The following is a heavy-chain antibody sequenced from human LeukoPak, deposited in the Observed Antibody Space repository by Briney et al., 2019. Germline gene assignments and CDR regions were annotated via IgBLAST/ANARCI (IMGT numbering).Heavy chain of an antibody. J-gene: IGHJ4*02. CDR3: ARVGPYCSSTSCYRGTYEYYFDY. Sequence: HEASVKVSCKASGGTFSSYAISWVRQAPGQGLEWMGWISAYNGNTNYAQKLQGRVTMTTDTSTSTAYMELRSLRSDDTAVYYCARVGPYCSSTSCYRGTYEYYFDYWGQGTLVTVSS. D-gene: IGHD2-2*02. V-gene: IGHV1-18*01. CDR2: ISAYNGNT. CDR1: GGTFSSYA.